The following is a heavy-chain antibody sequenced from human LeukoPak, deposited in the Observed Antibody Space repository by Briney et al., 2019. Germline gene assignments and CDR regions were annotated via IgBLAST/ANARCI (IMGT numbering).Heavy chain of an antibody. D-gene: IGHD2-15*01. Sequence: SVKVSCKASGGTFSSYAISWVRQAPGQGLEWMGGIIPIFGTANYAQKFQGRVTITADKSTSTAYMELSSLRSGDTAVYYCARDPLYCSGGSCYSADNWFDPWGQGTLVTVSS. CDR3: ARDPLYCSGGSCYSADNWFDP. CDR2: IIPIFGTA. CDR1: GGTFSSYA. J-gene: IGHJ5*02. V-gene: IGHV1-69*06.